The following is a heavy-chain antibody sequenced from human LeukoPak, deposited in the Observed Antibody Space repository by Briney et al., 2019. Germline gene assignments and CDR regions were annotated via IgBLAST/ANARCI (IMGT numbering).Heavy chain of an antibody. D-gene: IGHD3-22*01. J-gene: IGHJ4*02. V-gene: IGHV4-34*01. CDR3: ANGGPNYYSGY. CDR2: IDHSGST. CDR1: GGSFSGYY. Sequence: SETLSLTCAVYGGSFSGYYWSWIRQAPGKGLEWIGQIDHSGSTNYNPSPKSRVTISQDTSKDQIFLKVTSVTAADTAVYYCANGGPNYYSGYWGEGSLVTVSS.